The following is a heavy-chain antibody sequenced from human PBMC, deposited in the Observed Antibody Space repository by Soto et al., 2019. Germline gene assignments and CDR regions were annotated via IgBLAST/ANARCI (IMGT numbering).Heavy chain of an antibody. V-gene: IGHV4-31*03. CDR2: IYYSGST. Sequence: NPSETLSLTCTVSGGSISSGGYYWSWIRQHPGKGLEWIGYIYYSGSTYYNPSLKSRVTISVDTSKNQFSLKLSSVTAADTAVYYCARLSEVTMIANENYYFDYWGQGTLVTVSS. CDR1: GGSISSGGYY. CDR3: ARLSEVTMIANENYYFDY. D-gene: IGHD3-22*01. J-gene: IGHJ4*02.